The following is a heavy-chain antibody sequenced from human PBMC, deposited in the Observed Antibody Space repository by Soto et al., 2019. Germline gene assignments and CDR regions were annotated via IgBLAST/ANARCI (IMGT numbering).Heavy chain of an antibody. V-gene: IGHV3-21*01. D-gene: IGHD6-19*01. CDR3: ARDSSAVAFDY. J-gene: IGHJ4*02. CDR2: ISSSSSYI. Sequence: GGSLRLACAASGFTFSSYSMNWVRHAPGKGMEWVSSISSSSSYIYYADSVKGGFTISRDNAKNSLYLQMNSLRAEDPAVDYCARDSSAVAFDYWGQGTLGTVSS. CDR1: GFTFSSYS.